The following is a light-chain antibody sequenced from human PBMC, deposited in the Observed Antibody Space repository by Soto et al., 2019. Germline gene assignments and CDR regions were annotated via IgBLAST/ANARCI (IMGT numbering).Light chain of an antibody. CDR1: QSVSSSY. CDR2: DAS. V-gene: IGKV3D-20*01. CDR3: QHYGSSSP. J-gene: IGKJ2*01. Sequence: EIVLTQSPATLYLSPGERATLSCGASQSVSSSYLAWYQQKPGLAPRLLIYDASSRATGIPGRFSGSGSGTHFARTSSRRVPEGVAVYYLQHYGSSSPLGQGTKLQIK.